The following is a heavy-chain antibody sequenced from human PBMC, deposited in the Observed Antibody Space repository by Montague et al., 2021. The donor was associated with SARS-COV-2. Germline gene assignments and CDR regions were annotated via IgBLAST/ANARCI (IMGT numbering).Heavy chain of an antibody. Sequence: SEILSLTCTVSGDSISSGYFYWGWIRQPPGKGLEWVGTIHYSGITYYNPSLKSRVTISVDTSRNQFSPKLSSVTAADTAIYYCARHLAISGPAAVSDYWGQGTLVTVSS. CDR1: GDSISSGYFY. CDR3: ARHLAISGPAAVSDY. V-gene: IGHV4-39*01. CDR2: IHYSGIT. D-gene: IGHD2-2*01. J-gene: IGHJ4*02.